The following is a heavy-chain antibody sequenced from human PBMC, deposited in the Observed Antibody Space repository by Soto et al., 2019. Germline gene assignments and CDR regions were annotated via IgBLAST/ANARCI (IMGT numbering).Heavy chain of an antibody. CDR2: IYYSGST. J-gene: IGHJ4*02. V-gene: IGHV4-39*07. CDR3: ARDFKRYSSLPGPLEY. Sequence: SETLSLTYTVSGGSISSSSYYWGWIRQPPGKGLEWIGSIYYSGSTHYNPSLKSRLIISVDTSKNQFSLKLTSATAADTAVYSCARDFKRYSSLPGPLEYWGQGTLVTVSS. D-gene: IGHD6-6*01. CDR1: GGSISSSSYY.